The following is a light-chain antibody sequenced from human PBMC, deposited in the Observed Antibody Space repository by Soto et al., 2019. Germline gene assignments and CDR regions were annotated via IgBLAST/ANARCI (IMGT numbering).Light chain of an antibody. J-gene: IGLJ2*01. CDR3: SSYTSSSTPVV. CDR2: EVS. V-gene: IGLV2-14*01. CDR1: SSDVGGYNY. Sequence: QSALTQPASVSGSPGQSITISYTGTSSDVGGYNYVSWYQQHPGKAPKLMIYEVSNRPSGVSNRFSGSKSGNTASLTISGLQAEDEADYYCSSYTSSSTPVVFGGGTKVTVL.